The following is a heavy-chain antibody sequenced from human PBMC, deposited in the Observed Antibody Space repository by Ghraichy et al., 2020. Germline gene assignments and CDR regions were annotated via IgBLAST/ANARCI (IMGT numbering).Heavy chain of an antibody. J-gene: IGHJ3*02. CDR2: INHSGST. D-gene: IGHD3-22*01. CDR1: GGSFSGYY. Sequence: SETLSLTCAVYGGSFSGYYWSWIRQPPGKGLEWIGEINHSGSTNYNPSLKSRVTISVDTSKNQFSLKLSSVTAADTAVYYCARATGPHYYDSSGYAFDIWGQGTMVTVSS. V-gene: IGHV4-34*01. CDR3: ARATGPHYYDSSGYAFDI.